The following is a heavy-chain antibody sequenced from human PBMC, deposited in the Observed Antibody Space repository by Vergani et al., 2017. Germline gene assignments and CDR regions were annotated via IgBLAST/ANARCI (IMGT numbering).Heavy chain of an antibody. V-gene: IGHV4-34*01. CDR3: ARGISSAPPRLLTAMVRPFDY. D-gene: IGHD5-18*01. CDR2: INHSVST. Sequence: QVQLQQWGAGLLKPSETLSLTCAVYGGSFSGYYWSWIRQPPGKGLEWIGEINHSVSTNYNPSLKSRVTISVATSKNQFTLKLSSVTAADTAVYYCARGISSAPPRLLTAMVRPFDYRGQGPLVIVSS. CDR1: GGSFSGYY. J-gene: IGHJ4*02.